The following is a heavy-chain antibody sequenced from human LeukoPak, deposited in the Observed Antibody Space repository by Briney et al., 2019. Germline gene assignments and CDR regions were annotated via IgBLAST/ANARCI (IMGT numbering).Heavy chain of an antibody. J-gene: IGHJ4*02. Sequence: PGGSLRLSCAASGFTFSSYAMSWVRQAPGKGLEWVSAISGSGGSTYYADSVKGRFTISRDNAKNSLYLQMNSLRAEDTAVYYCARAPWTVVTNFDYWGQGTLVTVSS. V-gene: IGHV3-23*01. CDR2: ISGSGGST. CDR3: ARAPWTVVTNFDY. CDR1: GFTFSSYA. D-gene: IGHD4-23*01.